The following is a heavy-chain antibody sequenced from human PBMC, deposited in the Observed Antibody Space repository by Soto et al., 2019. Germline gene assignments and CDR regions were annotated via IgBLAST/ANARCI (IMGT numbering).Heavy chain of an antibody. J-gene: IGHJ4*02. Sequence: EVQLVESGGGLVQPGGSLRLSCAAAGFTFSDHYMDWVRQAPGKGLEWVGRIRSKANSYMTEYAASVKGRFTISRDDSKKSLYLQMNSLKTEDTAVYYCARDSSSCRGGYCYFDNWGQGTQVTVSS. CDR3: ARDSSSCRGGYCYFDN. D-gene: IGHD2-15*01. V-gene: IGHV3-72*01. CDR2: IRSKANSYMT. CDR1: GFTFSDHY.